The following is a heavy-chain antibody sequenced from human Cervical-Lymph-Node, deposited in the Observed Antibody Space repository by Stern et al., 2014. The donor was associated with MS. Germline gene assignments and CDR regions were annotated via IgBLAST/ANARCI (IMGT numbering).Heavy chain of an antibody. CDR2: IYWDDDK. J-gene: IGHJ5*02. CDR1: GFSLNTSGVG. CDR3: ARSLWGAVFDP. Sequence: ESGPTLVKPTQTLTLTCTFSGFSLNTSGVGVGWIRQPPGKALEWLALIYWDDDKRYSPSLQSRLTLTQDTFQHQVVLTMTNMDPVDTATYYCARSLWGAVFDPWGQGTLVSVSS. V-gene: IGHV2-5*02. D-gene: IGHD3-16*01.